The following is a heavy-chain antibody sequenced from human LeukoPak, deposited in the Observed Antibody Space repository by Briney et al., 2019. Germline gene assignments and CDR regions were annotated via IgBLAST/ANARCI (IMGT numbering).Heavy chain of an antibody. CDR2: IIPIFGTA. CDR1: GGTFSSYA. J-gene: IGHJ5*02. Sequence: ASVKVSCKASGGTFSSYAISWVRRAPGQGLEWMGGIIPIFGTANYAQKFQGRVTITADESTSTAYMELSSLRSEDTAVYYCAKSAGSTMVRGFLRDWFDPWGQGTLVTVSS. CDR3: AKSAGSTMVRGFLRDWFDP. V-gene: IGHV1-69*13. D-gene: IGHD3-10*01.